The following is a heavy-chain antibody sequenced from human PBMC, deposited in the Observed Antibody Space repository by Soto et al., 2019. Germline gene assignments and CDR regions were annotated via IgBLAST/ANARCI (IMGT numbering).Heavy chain of an antibody. Sequence: SETLSLTCTVSGGSISSYYWSWIRQPPGKGLEWIGYIYYSGSTNYNPSLKSRVTISVDTSKNQFSLKLSSVTAADTAVYYCAGALGYCSGGSCYPTAHFVYWGQGTLVTVSS. V-gene: IGHV4-59*01. CDR1: GGSISSYY. J-gene: IGHJ4*02. CDR2: IYYSGST. CDR3: AGALGYCSGGSCYPTAHFVY. D-gene: IGHD2-15*01.